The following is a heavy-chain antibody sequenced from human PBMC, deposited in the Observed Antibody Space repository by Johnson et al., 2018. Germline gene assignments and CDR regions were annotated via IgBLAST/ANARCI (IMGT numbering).Heavy chain of an antibody. CDR2: MSWNSGSI. CDR1: GFTFDDYA. Sequence: VQLVQSGGGLVQPGRSLRLSCAASGFTFDDYAMHWVRQAPGKGLAWVSGMSWNSGSIGYADSVKGRFTISRDNAKNSLYLQMNSLRAEDTALCYCAKDWFNYYYYGMDVWGQGTTVTVSS. D-gene: IGHD3-10*01. V-gene: IGHV3-9*01. CDR3: AKDWFNYYYYGMDV. J-gene: IGHJ6*02.